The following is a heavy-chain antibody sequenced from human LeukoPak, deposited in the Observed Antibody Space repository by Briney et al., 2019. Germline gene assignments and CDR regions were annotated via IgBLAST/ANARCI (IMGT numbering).Heavy chain of an antibody. Sequence: ASVKVSCRASGGAFSSYAISWVRQAPGQGLEWMGRIIPIFGTANYAQKFQGRVTITTDESTSTAYMELSSLRSEDTAVYYCARDLDYYGSGSYAFDYWGQGTLVTVSS. D-gene: IGHD3-10*01. J-gene: IGHJ4*02. CDR1: GGAFSSYA. CDR2: IIPIFGTA. V-gene: IGHV1-69*05. CDR3: ARDLDYYGSGSYAFDY.